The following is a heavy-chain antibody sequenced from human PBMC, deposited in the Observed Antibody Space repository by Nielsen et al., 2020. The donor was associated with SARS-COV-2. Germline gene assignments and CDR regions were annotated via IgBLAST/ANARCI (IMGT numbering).Heavy chain of an antibody. CDR1: GGSISSADYY. CDR2: SDHSWRI. J-gene: IGHJ3*02. D-gene: IGHD2-2*01. V-gene: IGHV4-61*08. Sequence: SETLSLTCSVSGGSISSADYYWSWIRQPPGKRLEWIAYSDHSWRINYNPSLKSRATISADTSKDQISLKLTSVTAADTAVYYCARLPAGTVSFDIWGQGTMVTVS. CDR3: ARLPAGTVSFDI.